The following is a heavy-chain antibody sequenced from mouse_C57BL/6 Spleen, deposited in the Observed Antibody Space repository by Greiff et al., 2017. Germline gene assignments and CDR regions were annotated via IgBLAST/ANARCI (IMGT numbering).Heavy chain of an antibody. CDR2: IDPSDSYT. V-gene: IGHV1-69*01. D-gene: IGHD1-1*01. CDR3: ARNYGDAMDD. Sequence: QVPLQQPGAELVMPGASVKLSCKASGYPFTSYWMPWVKQRPGQGLEWIGEIDPSDSYTNYNQKFKGKSTLTVDKSSSTAYMQLSSLTSEDSAVYYCARNYGDAMDDWGQGTSVTVSS. CDR1: GYPFTSYW. J-gene: IGHJ4*01.